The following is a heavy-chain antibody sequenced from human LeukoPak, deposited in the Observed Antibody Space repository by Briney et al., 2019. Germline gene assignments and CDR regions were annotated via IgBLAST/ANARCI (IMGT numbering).Heavy chain of an antibody. V-gene: IGHV1-69*13. J-gene: IGHJ4*02. CDR1: GGTFSSYA. D-gene: IGHD5-18*01. CDR3: ARGPSTMSRGSGYTYGYLDF. CDR2: IIPMYGAT. Sequence: SVKVSCKASGGTFSSYAINWVRRAPGQGLEWMGGIIPMYGATDYAQKFQGRVMITADESTSIVYMELSSLRSEDTAVYYCARGPSTMSRGSGYTYGYLDFWGQGILVTVSS.